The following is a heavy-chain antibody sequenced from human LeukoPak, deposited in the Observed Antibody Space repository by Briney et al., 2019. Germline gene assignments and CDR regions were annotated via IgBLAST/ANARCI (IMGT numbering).Heavy chain of an antibody. CDR1: GYTFTGYY. J-gene: IGHJ3*02. CDR2: INPSGGST. V-gene: IGHV1-46*01. D-gene: IGHD3-10*01. CDR3: ARGPDTKGVRGVRSHAFDI. Sequence: ASVKVSCKASGYTFTGYYMHWVRQAPGQGLEWMGIINPSGGSTSYAQKFQGRVTMTRDTSTSTVYMELSSLRSEDTAVYYCARGPDTKGVRGVRSHAFDIWGQGTMVTVSS.